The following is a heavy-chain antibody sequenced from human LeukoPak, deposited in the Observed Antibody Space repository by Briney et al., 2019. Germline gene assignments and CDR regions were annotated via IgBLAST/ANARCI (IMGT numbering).Heavy chain of an antibody. CDR1: GGSFSGYF. CDR3: ARRSKDSSGYYHFDY. V-gene: IGHV4-34*01. Sequence: SETLSLTCAVYGGSFSGYFWSWIRQPPGKGLEWIGEINHSGSTNHNPSLKSRVTISVDTSKNQFSLKLSSVTAADTAVYYCARRSKDSSGYYHFDYWGQGTLVTVSS. J-gene: IGHJ4*02. CDR2: INHSGST. D-gene: IGHD3-22*01.